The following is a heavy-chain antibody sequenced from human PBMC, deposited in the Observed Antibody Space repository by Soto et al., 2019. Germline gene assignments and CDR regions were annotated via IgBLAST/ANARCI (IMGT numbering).Heavy chain of an antibody. CDR1: GFTFSSYG. CDR2: ISYDGSNK. CDR3: AKVHRDTAMVDGTYYLDY. Sequence: QVQLVESGGGVVQPGRSLRLSCAASGFTFSSYGMHWVRQAPGKGLEWEAVISYDGSNKYYADSVKGRFTISRDNSKNTLYLQMNSLRAEDTAVYYCAKVHRDTAMVDGTYYLDYWGQGTLDTVSS. D-gene: IGHD5-18*01. J-gene: IGHJ4*02. V-gene: IGHV3-30*18.